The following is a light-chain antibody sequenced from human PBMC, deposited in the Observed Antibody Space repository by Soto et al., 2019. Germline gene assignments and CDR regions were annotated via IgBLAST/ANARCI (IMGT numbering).Light chain of an antibody. V-gene: IGKV3-20*01. J-gene: IGKJ2*01. Sequence: EIVLTQSPGTLSLSPGERATLSCRASQAVSSRYLAWYQQKPGQAPRLLMYGASNRATGIPDRFSGSGSGTAFPLTISNLEPEDFPVNFGQRNGRSPPFTFARGTKLEIK. CDR2: GAS. CDR1: QAVSSRY. CDR3: QRNGRSPPFT.